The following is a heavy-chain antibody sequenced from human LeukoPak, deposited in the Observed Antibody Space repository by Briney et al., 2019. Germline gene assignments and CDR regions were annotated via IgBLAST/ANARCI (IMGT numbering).Heavy chain of an antibody. CDR2: IYRGGTT. CDR1: GFTVSINY. CDR3: AKAPVTSCRGAYCYPFDY. Sequence: GGSLRLSCAASGFTVSINYMSWVRQAPGKGLEWVSVIYRGGTTYYADSVKGRFSISRDNSKNTLYLQMNSLRAEDAAVYYCAKAPVTSCRGAYCYPFDYWGQGTLVTVSS. D-gene: IGHD2-21*01. J-gene: IGHJ4*02. V-gene: IGHV3-53*01.